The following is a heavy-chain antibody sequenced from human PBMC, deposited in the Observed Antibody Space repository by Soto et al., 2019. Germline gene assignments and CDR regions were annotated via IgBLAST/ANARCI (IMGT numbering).Heavy chain of an antibody. J-gene: IGHJ4*02. CDR1: GGSFSDYY. CDR3: ARSLHRLRFLEPHLDF. CDR2: INHSGST. D-gene: IGHD3-3*01. Sequence: QVQLQQWGAGLLKPSETLSLTCAVYGGSFSDYYWSWIRQPPGEGLEWIGEINHSGSTNCNPSLKSRLTMSVDTSMNQFSLKLSSVTAADTAVYYCARSLHRLRFLEPHLDFWGQGILVTVSS. V-gene: IGHV4-34*01.